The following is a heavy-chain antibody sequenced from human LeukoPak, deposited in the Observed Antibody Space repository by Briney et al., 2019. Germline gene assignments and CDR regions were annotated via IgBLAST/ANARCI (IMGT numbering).Heavy chain of an antibody. J-gene: IGHJ3*02. D-gene: IGHD3-10*02. CDR3: ARAMYDVYPPRPAFDI. CDR1: GGSISSGSYY. V-gene: IGHV4-61*02. Sequence: SQTLSLTCTVSGGSISSGSYYWSWIRQPAGKGLEWIGRIYTSGSTNYNPSLKSRVTISVDTSKNQFSLKLSSVTAADTAVYYCARAMYDVYPPRPAFDIWGQGTMVTVSS. CDR2: IYTSGST.